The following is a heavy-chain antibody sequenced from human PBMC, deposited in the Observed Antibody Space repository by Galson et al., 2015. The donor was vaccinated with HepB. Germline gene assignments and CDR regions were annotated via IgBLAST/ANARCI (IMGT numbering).Heavy chain of an antibody. V-gene: IGHV3-23*01. CDR2: ITASGDRT. J-gene: IGHJ4*02. Sequence: SLRLSCAASGFTFSSSSVGWVRQAPGKAPEWVSTITASGDRTQYGDSVKGRFTISRDNSKNTLYLQMNSLRVDDTGVYYCAKDRRGPQAGTWYFENWGQGTLITVSP. CDR3: AKDRRGPQAGTWYFEN. CDR1: GFTFSSSS. D-gene: IGHD6-13*01.